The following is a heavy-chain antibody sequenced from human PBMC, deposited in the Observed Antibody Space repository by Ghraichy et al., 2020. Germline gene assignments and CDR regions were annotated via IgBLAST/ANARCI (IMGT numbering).Heavy chain of an antibody. CDR1: GYSITSTFY. CDR2: IYTDGTP. Sequence: SETLSLTCDVSGYSITSTFYWGWIRQPPGKGLEWIGNIYTDGTPYYNPSLKSRVTISVDTSKNQFSVRLSSVTPAAPAVYFCAGVTAARNFRVSYYYYVDVWGKGTTVTVSS. D-gene: IGHD6-6*01. V-gene: IGHV4-38-2*01. J-gene: IGHJ6*03. CDR3: AGVTAARNFRVSYYYYVDV.